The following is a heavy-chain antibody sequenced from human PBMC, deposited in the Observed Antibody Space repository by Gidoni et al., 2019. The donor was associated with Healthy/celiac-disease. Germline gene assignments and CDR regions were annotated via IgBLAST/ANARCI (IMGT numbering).Heavy chain of an antibody. CDR1: GYSFTSYW. Sequence: EVPLVQSGAEVKKPGESLKISCTGSGYSFTSYWIGWVRQMPGKGLEWMGIIYPGDSDTRYSPSFQGQVTISADKSISTAYLQWSSLKASDTAMYYCARLSGSSSSDDWFDPWGQGTLVTVSS. CDR2: IYPGDSDT. CDR3: ARLSGSSSSDDWFDP. V-gene: IGHV5-51*01. J-gene: IGHJ5*02. D-gene: IGHD6-13*01.